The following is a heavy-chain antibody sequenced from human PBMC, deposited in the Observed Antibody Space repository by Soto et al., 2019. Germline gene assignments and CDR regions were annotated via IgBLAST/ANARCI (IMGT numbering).Heavy chain of an antibody. J-gene: IGHJ6*03. Sequence: PSQTLSLTCAISGDSVSSNSAAWNWIRPSPSRGLEWLGRTYYRSKWYNDYAVSVKSRITINPDTSKNQFSLQLNSVTPEDTAVYYCARDRSGSYIPGYYYYMDVWGKGTTVTVSS. CDR1: GDSVSSNSAA. CDR3: ARDRSGSYIPGYYYYMDV. V-gene: IGHV6-1*01. D-gene: IGHD1-26*01. CDR2: TYYRSKWYN.